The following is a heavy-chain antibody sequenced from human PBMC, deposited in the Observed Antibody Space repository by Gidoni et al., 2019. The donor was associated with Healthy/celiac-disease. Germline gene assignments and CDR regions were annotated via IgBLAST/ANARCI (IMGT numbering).Heavy chain of an antibody. D-gene: IGHD4-17*01. CDR1: GYTFTGYY. J-gene: IGHJ2*01. CDR3: ARVNGNYGGNLFEL. V-gene: IGHV1-2*02. Sequence: QVRLAQSGPEVQKHGVSVNVSCKASGYTFTGYYMHWVRQAPAQGLEWMGWNNPNSGGTNYAQKFQGRVTITRDTSISTAYMELSRLRSDDTAVYYCARVNGNYGGNLFELWGRGTLVTVSS. CDR2: NNPNSGGT.